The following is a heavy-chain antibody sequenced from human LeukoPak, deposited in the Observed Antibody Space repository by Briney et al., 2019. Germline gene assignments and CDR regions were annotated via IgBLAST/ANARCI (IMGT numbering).Heavy chain of an antibody. CDR3: VREAGYCAPVCVKTNWFDP. CDR2: ISNGKT. Sequence: GGSLRLSCAASGFPFSSHAMSWVRQPPGKGLEWVAAISNGKTYYADSVRGRFAITGDDSTNTVYLHMNSLRDEDTALYHCVREAGYCAPVCVKTNWFDPWGQGTLVTVSS. V-gene: IGHV3-23*01. J-gene: IGHJ5*02. D-gene: IGHD2-15*01. CDR1: GFPFSSHA.